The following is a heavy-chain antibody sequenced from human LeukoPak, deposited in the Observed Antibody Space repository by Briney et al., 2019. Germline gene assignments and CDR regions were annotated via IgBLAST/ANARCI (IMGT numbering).Heavy chain of an antibody. D-gene: IGHD6-13*01. CDR1: GYTFTSYA. CDR3: ARAAAGTLALISAFDI. Sequence: GASVKVSCKASGYTFTSYAMHWVRQAPGQRLEWMGWINAGNGNTKYSQEFQGRVTITRDTSASTAYMELSSLRSEDMAVYYCARAAAGTLALISAFDIWGQGTMVTVSS. J-gene: IGHJ3*02. CDR2: INAGNGNT. V-gene: IGHV1-3*03.